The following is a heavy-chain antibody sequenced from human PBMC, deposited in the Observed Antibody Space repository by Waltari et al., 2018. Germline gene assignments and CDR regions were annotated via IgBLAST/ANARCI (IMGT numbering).Heavy chain of an antibody. Sequence: EVQLVESGGGLVKPGGSLRLYCAASGFTFSSYSMNWVRQAPGKGLEWVSSISTDSSFINYADSVKGRFTISRDNAKNSLYLQMNSLRAEDTAVYYCASFRGVITVDYWGQGTLVTVS. V-gene: IGHV3-21*01. D-gene: IGHD3-10*01. J-gene: IGHJ4*02. CDR2: ISTDSSFI. CDR3: ASFRGVITVDY. CDR1: GFTFSSYS.